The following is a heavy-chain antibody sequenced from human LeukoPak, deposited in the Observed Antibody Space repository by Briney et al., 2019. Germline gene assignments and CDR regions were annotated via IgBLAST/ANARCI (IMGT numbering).Heavy chain of an antibody. D-gene: IGHD3-3*01. CDR2: MNPNSGNT. CDR3: ARDRMPICEVTFFDP. Sequence: ASVKLSCKASRYTFISYDIHWVRQAAGQGLEWRGWMNPNSGNTGYARTFQGRVTMTRDSTIDTAYMELSGLTSAHTGVYFCARDRMPICEVTFFDPWGQGTLVTVSS. CDR1: RYTFISYD. J-gene: IGHJ5*02. V-gene: IGHV1-8*01.